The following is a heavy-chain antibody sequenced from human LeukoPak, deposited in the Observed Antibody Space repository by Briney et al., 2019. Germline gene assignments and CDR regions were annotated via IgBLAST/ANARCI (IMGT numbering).Heavy chain of an antibody. D-gene: IGHD5-18*01. Sequence: GGSLRLSCAASGFTFSTFAMIWVRQPPGKGLEWVSSIFPSGGEIHYADSVRGRFTISRDNSKSILSLQMNCLRAEDTAIYYCATYRQVLLPFESWGQGTLVTVSS. V-gene: IGHV3-23*01. CDR3: ATYRQVLLPFES. CDR1: GFTFSTFA. J-gene: IGHJ4*02. CDR2: IFPSGGEI.